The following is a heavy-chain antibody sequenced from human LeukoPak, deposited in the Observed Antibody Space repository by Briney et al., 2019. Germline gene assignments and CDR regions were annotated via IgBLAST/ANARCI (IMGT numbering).Heavy chain of an antibody. CDR1: GFTFSSYS. V-gene: IGHV3-48*04. CDR2: VSSSSSTI. CDR3: AKGGLEHYDSSGYFDY. D-gene: IGHD3-22*01. Sequence: GGSLRLSCAASGFTFSSYSMNWVRQAPGKGLEWVSYVSSSSSTIYYADSVKGRFTISRDNAKNSLYLQMNSLRAEDTALYYCAKGGLEHYDSSGYFDYWGQGTLVTVSS. J-gene: IGHJ4*02.